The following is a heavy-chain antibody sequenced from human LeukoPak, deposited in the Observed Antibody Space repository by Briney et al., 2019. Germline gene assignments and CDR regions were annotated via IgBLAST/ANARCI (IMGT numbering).Heavy chain of an antibody. J-gene: IGHJ5*02. D-gene: IGHD3-10*01. Sequence: SEXXXLTCXXSXGXISXSSXXWGWIRQPPGKGLEWIGSIYYRGSTYYNPSLKSRVTISVDTSKNQFSLKLSSVTAADTAVYYCASSGSGMRWFDPWGQGTLVTVSS. CDR1: XGXISXSSXX. CDR2: IYYRGST. CDR3: ASSGSGMRWFDP. V-gene: IGHV4-39*01.